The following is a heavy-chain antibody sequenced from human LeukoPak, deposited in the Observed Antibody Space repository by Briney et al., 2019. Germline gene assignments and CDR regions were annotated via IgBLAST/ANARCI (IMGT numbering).Heavy chain of an antibody. V-gene: IGHV4-34*01. CDR1: GGSFSGYY. Sequence: SETLSLTCAVYGGSFSGYYWSWIRQPPGKGLEWIGEINHSGSTNYNPSLKSRVTISVDTSKNQFSLKLSSVTAADTAVYYCARAGYYDSSSLDYWGQGTLVTVSS. CDR2: INHSGST. J-gene: IGHJ4*02. D-gene: IGHD3-22*01. CDR3: ARAGYYDSSSLDY.